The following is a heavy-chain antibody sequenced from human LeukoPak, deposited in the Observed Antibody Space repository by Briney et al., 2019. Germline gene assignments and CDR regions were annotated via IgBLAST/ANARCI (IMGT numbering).Heavy chain of an antibody. CDR1: GYTFTSYD. CDR3: AKIQNYYDSSGYYNYYFDY. CDR2: INPSSGST. J-gene: IGHJ4*02. D-gene: IGHD3-22*01. V-gene: IGHV1-46*01. Sequence: ASVKVSCKASGYTFTSYDINWVRQAPGQGLEWVGIINPSSGSTSYAQKFQGRVTMTSDTSTSTVYMELSSLRSDDTTVYYCAKIQNYYDSSGYYNYYFDYWGQGTLVTVSS.